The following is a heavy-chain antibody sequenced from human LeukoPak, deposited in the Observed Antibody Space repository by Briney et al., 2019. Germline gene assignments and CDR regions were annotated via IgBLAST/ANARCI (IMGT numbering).Heavy chain of an antibody. D-gene: IGHD1-26*01. Sequence: SGTLSLTCGVSGGSISGTNWWSWVRQPPGQGLEWIGEISLRGLTNYNPSLRSRLTMSLDESKNQVSLNLTSVTAADTAVYYCSRESGPFSPFGFWGQGTLVSVHS. CDR2: ISLRGLT. V-gene: IGHV4-4*02. J-gene: IGHJ4*02. CDR3: SRESGPFSPFGF. CDR1: GGSISGTNW.